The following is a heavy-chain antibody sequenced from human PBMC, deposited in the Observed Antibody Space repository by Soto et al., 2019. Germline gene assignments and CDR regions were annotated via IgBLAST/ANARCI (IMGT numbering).Heavy chain of an antibody. CDR2: IYSGGST. V-gene: IGHV3-66*01. J-gene: IGHJ6*02. Sequence: HPGGSLRLSCAASGFTVSSNYMSWVRQAPGKGLEWVSVIYSGGSTYYADSVKGRFTISRDNSKNTLYLQMNSLRAEDTAVYYCARDFTHYYYYYGMDVWGQGTTVTVSS. CDR3: ARDFTHYYYYYGMDV. CDR1: GFTVSSNY.